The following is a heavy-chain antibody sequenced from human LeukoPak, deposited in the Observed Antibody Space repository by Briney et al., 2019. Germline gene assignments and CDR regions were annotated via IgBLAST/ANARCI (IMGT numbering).Heavy chain of an antibody. J-gene: IGHJ4*02. CDR2: IWYDGNNK. CDR1: GFTFSSYG. CDR3: ARDGAQGQWLPPLYYFDY. V-gene: IGHV3-33*01. D-gene: IGHD6-19*01. Sequence: PGGSLRLSCAASGFTFSSYGMHWVRQAPGKGLEWVAVIWYDGNNKYYADSVKGRFTISRDNSKDTLYLQMNSLRAEDTAVYYCARDGAQGQWLPPLYYFDYWGQGTLVTVSS.